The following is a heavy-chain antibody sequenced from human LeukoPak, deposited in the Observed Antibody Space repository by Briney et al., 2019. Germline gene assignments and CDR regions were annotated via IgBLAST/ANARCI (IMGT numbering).Heavy chain of an antibody. Sequence: GGTLRLSCAASGFTFSNYGMTWVRQAPGKGLEWVSYISSSGSTIYYADSVKGRFTISRDNAKNSLYLQMNSLRAEDTAVYYCAELGITMIGGVWGKGTTVTISS. CDR2: ISSSGSTI. J-gene: IGHJ6*04. D-gene: IGHD3-10*02. V-gene: IGHV3-48*04. CDR3: AELGITMIGGV. CDR1: GFTFSNYG.